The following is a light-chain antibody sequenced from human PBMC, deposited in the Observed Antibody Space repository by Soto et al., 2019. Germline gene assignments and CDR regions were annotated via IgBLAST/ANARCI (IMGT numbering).Light chain of an antibody. V-gene: IGKV3-11*01. CDR1: QNVGNY. J-gene: IGKJ4*01. CDR2: DAS. Sequence: ETVLAQSPATLSLSPGERATLSCRASQNVGNYLSWYQQKPGRAPRLLIYDASSRATGIPARFSGSGSGTDLTLTISSLEPEDFAVYYCQQRSNWPLTFGGGTKVEIK. CDR3: QQRSNWPLT.